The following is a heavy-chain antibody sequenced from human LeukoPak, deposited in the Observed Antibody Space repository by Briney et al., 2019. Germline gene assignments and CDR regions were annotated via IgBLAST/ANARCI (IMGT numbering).Heavy chain of an antibody. CDR1: GFTFSNYA. CDR2: ITGGGRST. V-gene: IGHV3-23*01. J-gene: IGHJ4*02. D-gene: IGHD3-9*01. Sequence: GASLRLSCGASGFTFSNYAMSWVRQAPGKGLEWVSAITGGGRSTYYADSVKGRFTISRENSKNTLYPQMNSLRTEDTAVYYCAKWGDYDVLTGYYVSDYWGQGTLVTVSS. CDR3: AKWGDYDVLTGYYVSDY.